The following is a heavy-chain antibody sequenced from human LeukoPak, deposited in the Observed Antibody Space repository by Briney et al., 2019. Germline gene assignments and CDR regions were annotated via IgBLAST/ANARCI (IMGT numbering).Heavy chain of an antibody. D-gene: IGHD2-15*01. J-gene: IGHJ4*02. CDR3: ARGFCSGGRCYILDY. Sequence: ASVKVSCKASGYTFTAYYIHWVRQAPGQGLEWMGWIHPNSGGANSAQKFQGRVTMTRDTSISTAYMELSSLRSDDTALYYCARGFCSGGRCYILDYWGQGTLVTVSS. CDR2: IHPNSGGA. V-gene: IGHV1-2*02. CDR1: GYTFTAYY.